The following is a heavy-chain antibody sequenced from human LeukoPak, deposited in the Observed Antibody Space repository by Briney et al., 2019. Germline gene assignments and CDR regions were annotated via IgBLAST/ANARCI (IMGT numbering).Heavy chain of an antibody. CDR1: GGTFSSYA. CDR2: IIPILGIA. D-gene: IGHD4-23*01. CDR3: ARLGFEPAVVTTQDDY. Sequence: GASVKVSCKASGGTFSSYAISWVRQAPGQGLEWMGRIIPILGIANYAQKFQGRVTITADKSTSTAYMELSSLRSEDTAVYYCARLGFEPAVVTTQDDYWGQGTLVTVSS. J-gene: IGHJ4*02. V-gene: IGHV1-69*04.